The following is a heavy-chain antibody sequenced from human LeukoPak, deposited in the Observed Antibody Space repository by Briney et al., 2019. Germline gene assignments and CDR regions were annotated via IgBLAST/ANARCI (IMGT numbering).Heavy chain of an antibody. Sequence: PGGSLRLSCAASGFTVSSNYMSWVRQAPGKGLEWVSVIYSGGSTYYADSVKGRFTISRDNSKNTLYLQMNSLRAEDTAVYYCARAGVGSSWYYFDYWGQGTLVTVSS. V-gene: IGHV3-66*01. CDR2: IYSGGST. D-gene: IGHD6-13*01. J-gene: IGHJ4*02. CDR3: ARAGVGSSWYYFDY. CDR1: GFTVSSNY.